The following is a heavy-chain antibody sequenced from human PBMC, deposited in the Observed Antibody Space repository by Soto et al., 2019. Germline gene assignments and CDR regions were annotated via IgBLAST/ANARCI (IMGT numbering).Heavy chain of an antibody. D-gene: IGHD3-9*01. CDR3: ARPRIDYDIFGYYFDY. V-gene: IGHV5-51*01. Sequence: GESLKISCKGSGYSFTSYWIGWVRQMPGKGLEWMGIIYPGDSDTRYSPSFQGQVTISADKSISTAYLQWSSLKASDTAMYYCARPRIDYDIFGYYFDYWGQGTLVTVSS. CDR2: IYPGDSDT. J-gene: IGHJ4*02. CDR1: GYSFTSYW.